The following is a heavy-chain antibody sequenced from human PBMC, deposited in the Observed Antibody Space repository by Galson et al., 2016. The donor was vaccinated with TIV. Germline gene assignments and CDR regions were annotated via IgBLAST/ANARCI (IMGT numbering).Heavy chain of an antibody. CDR2: INHSGST. Sequence: LSLTCAVSGGSFSGYYWSWIRQPPGKGLEWIGEINHSGSTDYNPSLKSRVTISVDTSKNQFSLNLNSVTAADTAVYYCARGGPTFYDFWSDHYKPYDYWGQGALATVSS. V-gene: IGHV4-34*01. CDR1: GGSFSGYY. J-gene: IGHJ4*02. CDR3: ARGGPTFYDFWSDHYKPYDY. D-gene: IGHD3-3*01.